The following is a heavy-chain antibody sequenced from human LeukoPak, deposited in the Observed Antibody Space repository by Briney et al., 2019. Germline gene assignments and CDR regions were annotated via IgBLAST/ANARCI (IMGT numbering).Heavy chain of an antibody. D-gene: IGHD1-26*01. Sequence: TSQTLSLTCTVSGGSISSYYWSWIRQPPGKGLEWIGYIYYSGSTNYNPSLKSRVPISVDTSKNQFSLKLSSLTATDTAVYSCARDGSSLDAFDIRGQGKMVSVSS. CDR3: ARDGSSLDAFDI. CDR2: IYYSGST. CDR1: GGSISSYY. J-gene: IGHJ3*02. V-gene: IGHV4-59*01.